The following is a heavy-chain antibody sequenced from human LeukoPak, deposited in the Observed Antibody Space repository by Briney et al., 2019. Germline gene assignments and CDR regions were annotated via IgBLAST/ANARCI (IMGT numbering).Heavy chain of an antibody. D-gene: IGHD6-6*01. CDR2: ISGDGGVT. V-gene: IGHV3-74*01. CDR3: ARYSSTSGGASYYLDY. Sequence: GGSLRLSCTASGFTLRNYWMPWVRQVPGKRLVWVSRISGDGGVTNYADSVQGRFTISKDNAKNILYLQINSLRSEDTAVYYCARYSSTSGGASYYLDYWGHGTLVTVSS. CDR1: GFTLRNYW. J-gene: IGHJ4*01.